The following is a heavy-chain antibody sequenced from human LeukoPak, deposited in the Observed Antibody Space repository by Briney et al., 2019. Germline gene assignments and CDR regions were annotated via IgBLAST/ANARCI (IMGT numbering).Heavy chain of an antibody. Sequence: GGSLRLSCAASGFTFNSYAMHWVRQAPGKGLEWVAFIRYDGRSKYYEDSVKGRFTISRDNSKNTLYLQMNSLRTEDTAIYYCAKARYCNDGSCYSMDDWGQGTLVTVSS. CDR1: GFTFNSYA. J-gene: IGHJ4*02. D-gene: IGHD2-15*01. CDR3: AKARYCNDGSCYSMDD. V-gene: IGHV3-30*02. CDR2: IRYDGRSK.